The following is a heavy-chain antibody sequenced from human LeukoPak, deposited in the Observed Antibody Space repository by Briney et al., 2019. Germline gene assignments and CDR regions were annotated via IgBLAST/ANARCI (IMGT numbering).Heavy chain of an antibody. D-gene: IGHD3-3*01. CDR3: AKDGENSGITIFGVVMRPPHFVDY. Sequence: GGSLRLSCAASGFTVSSSYAMSWVRQAPGKGLEWVSAISGSGGSTYYADSVKGRFTISRDNSKNTLYLQMNSLRAEDTAVYYCAKDGENSGITIFGVVMRPPHFVDYWGQGTLVTVSS. V-gene: IGHV3-23*01. J-gene: IGHJ4*02. CDR1: GFTVSSSYA. CDR2: ISGSGGST.